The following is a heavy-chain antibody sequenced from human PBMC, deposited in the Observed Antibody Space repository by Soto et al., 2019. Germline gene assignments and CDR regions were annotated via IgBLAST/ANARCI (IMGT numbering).Heavy chain of an antibody. CDR1: GDSISSNNW. V-gene: IGHV4-4*02. CDR2: VYHSGST. Sequence: SSETLSLTCSVSGDSISSNNWWSWVRQPPGKGLEWIGEVYHSGSTNYNPSLKSRVTISVDTSKNQFSLKLSSVTAEDTAVYYRARPGRPYYYDSSGYRYPATFDYWGQGTLVTVSS. J-gene: IGHJ4*02. CDR3: ARPGRPYYYDSSGYRYPATFDY. D-gene: IGHD3-22*01.